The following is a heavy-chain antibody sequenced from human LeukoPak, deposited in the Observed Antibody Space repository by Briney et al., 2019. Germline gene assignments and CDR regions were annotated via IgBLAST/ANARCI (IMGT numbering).Heavy chain of an antibody. CDR2: ADMDGLST. J-gene: IGHJ6*04. CDR1: GSTFSGYW. CDR3: ARDRYYGMDV. Sequence: GRSLRLSYPASGSTFSGYWSHWVRQVPGKGLVWVACADMDGLSTAYAASVRGRSATSRVNTKHTLYMPRNSLTARDPAWYYCARDRYYGMDVWGEGTTVTVPS. V-gene: IGHV3-74*01.